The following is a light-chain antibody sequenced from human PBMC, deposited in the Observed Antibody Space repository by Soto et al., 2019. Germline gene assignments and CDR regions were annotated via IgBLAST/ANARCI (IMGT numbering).Light chain of an antibody. Sequence: QSVLTQPPSVSAAPGQKVTVSCSGSRSNIGNNYVSWYQHLPGTAPKLLIYDNDKRLSGIPDRFSASKSGTSATLDITGLQTGDEADYYCEAWDSNLSGGVFGGGTQLTVL. V-gene: IGLV1-51*01. CDR2: DND. CDR3: EAWDSNLSGGV. CDR1: RSNIGNNY. J-gene: IGLJ3*02.